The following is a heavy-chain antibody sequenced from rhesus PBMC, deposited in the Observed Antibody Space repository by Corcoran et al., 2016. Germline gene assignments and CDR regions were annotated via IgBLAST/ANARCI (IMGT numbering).Heavy chain of an antibody. V-gene: IGHV4-122*02. CDR3: ARDGAWTPRDY. Sequence: QLQLQESGPGLVKPSETLSLTCAVSGYSISSGYGWSWIRQPPGKGLEWIGYISYSGSPSYNPSLNSRVTISRDTSKNQFSLKLSSVTAADTAVYYCARDGAWTPRDYWGQGVLVTVSS. D-gene: IGHD1-44*02. CDR1: GYSISSGYG. CDR2: ISYSGSP. J-gene: IGHJ4*01.